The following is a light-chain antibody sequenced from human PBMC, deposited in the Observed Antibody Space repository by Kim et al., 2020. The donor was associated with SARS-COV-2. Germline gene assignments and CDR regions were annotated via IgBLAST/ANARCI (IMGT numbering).Light chain of an antibody. Sequence: DIQMTQSPSSLSASVGDRVTITCRASQSISSYLNWYQQKPGKAPKLLIYAASSLQSGVPSRFSGSGSGTDFTLTISSLQPEDFATYYCQHSYSTPLTFGGGTKFDIK. J-gene: IGKJ4*01. V-gene: IGKV1-39*01. CDR3: QHSYSTPLT. CDR1: QSISSY. CDR2: AAS.